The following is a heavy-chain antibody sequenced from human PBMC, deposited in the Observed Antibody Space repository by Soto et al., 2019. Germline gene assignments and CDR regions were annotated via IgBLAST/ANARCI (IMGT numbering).Heavy chain of an antibody. CDR3: ARENYDFWSGPRYYGMDV. CDR1: GYTFTSYA. V-gene: IGHV1-3*01. CDR2: INAGNGNT. D-gene: IGHD3-3*01. Sequence: RASVKVSCKASGYTFTSYAMHWVRQAPGQRLEWMGWINAGNGNTKYSQKFQGRVTITRDTSASTAYMELSSLRSEDTAVYYCARENYDFWSGPRYYGMDVWGQGTTVTVSS. J-gene: IGHJ6*02.